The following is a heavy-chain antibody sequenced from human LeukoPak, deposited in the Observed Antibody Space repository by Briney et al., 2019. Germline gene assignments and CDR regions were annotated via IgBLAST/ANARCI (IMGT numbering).Heavy chain of an antibody. CDR2: VKSKADDGTT. D-gene: IGHD3-10*01. CDR1: GFTVGNNY. CDR3: ATEGGSGSYYGDDAFDM. V-gene: IGHV3-15*01. J-gene: IGHJ3*02. Sequence: PEGSLRLSCAASGFTVGNNYMSWVRQAPGKGLEWVGRVKSKADDGTTDYAAPVQGRFTISRDDSKNTLSLQMNSLKTEDTAVYYCATEGGSGSYYGDDAFDMWGQGTMVTVSS.